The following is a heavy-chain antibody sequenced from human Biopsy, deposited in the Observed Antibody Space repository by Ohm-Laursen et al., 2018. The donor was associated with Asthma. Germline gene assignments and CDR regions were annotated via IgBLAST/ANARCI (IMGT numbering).Heavy chain of an antibody. CDR3: ARHDHRWDTYADF. V-gene: IGHV4-34*01. Sequence: TLSLTWAVYGGSFSSNYWSWIRQTPGKGLEWLGDTHHSGYTNYNPSLSSRLTLSVDTSKNQFSLRMTSVTAADTAVYYCARHDHRWDTYADFWGQGTLVTVSS. CDR2: THHSGYT. D-gene: IGHD2-2*01. J-gene: IGHJ4*02. CDR1: GGSFSSNY.